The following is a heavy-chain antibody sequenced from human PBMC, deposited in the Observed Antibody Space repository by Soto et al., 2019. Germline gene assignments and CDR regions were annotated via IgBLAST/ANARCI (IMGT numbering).Heavy chain of an antibody. V-gene: IGHV3-74*01. CDR1: GFTFSSYW. D-gene: IGHD6-19*01. Sequence: EVQLVESGAGLVQPGGSLRLSCAASGFTFSSYWMHWVRQAPGKGLVWVSRINSDGSSTSYADSVKGRFTISRDNAKNTLYLQMNSLRAEDTAVYFCVVAVAGPTAIGYWGQGTLGTVSS. CDR3: VVAVAGPTAIGY. J-gene: IGHJ4*02. CDR2: INSDGSST.